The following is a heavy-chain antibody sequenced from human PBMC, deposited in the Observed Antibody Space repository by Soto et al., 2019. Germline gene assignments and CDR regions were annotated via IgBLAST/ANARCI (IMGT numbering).Heavy chain of an antibody. J-gene: IGHJ4*02. CDR1: GFTFSSYS. Sequence: GGSLRLSCAASGFTFSSYSMNWVRQAPGKGLEWVSSISSSSSYIYHADSVKGRFTISRDNAKNSLYLQMNSLRAEDTAVYYCARDPVMVRGVINYFDYWGQGTLVTVSS. CDR3: ARDPVMVRGVINYFDY. CDR2: ISSSSSYI. V-gene: IGHV3-21*01. D-gene: IGHD3-10*01.